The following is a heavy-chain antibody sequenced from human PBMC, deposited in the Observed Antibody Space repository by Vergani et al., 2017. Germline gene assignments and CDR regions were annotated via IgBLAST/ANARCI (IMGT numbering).Heavy chain of an antibody. V-gene: IGHV3-23*01. D-gene: IGHD3-3*01. Sequence: EVQLLESGGGLVQPGGSLRLSCAASGFTFSSYVMSWVRQAPGKGLEWVSAISGSGGSTYYADSVKGRFTISRDNSKNTLYLQMNSLRAEDTAVYYCAKDNYDFWSGPHFDYWGQGTLVTVSS. CDR1: GFTFSSYV. CDR2: ISGSGGST. CDR3: AKDNYDFWSGPHFDY. J-gene: IGHJ4*02.